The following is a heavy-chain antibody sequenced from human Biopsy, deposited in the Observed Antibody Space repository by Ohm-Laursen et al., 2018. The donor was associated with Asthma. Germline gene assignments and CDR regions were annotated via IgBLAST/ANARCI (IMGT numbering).Heavy chain of an antibody. Sequence: SLRLSCTASGFAFGKYGMYWARQAPGKGLQWVAAITHDGSRMYYADSVRGRFTISRDYSKNTLYLQMHSLRAEDTAVYYCARGDSSNWSHYYFDYWGQGTLVTVSS. J-gene: IGHJ4*02. CDR2: ITHDGSRM. D-gene: IGHD3-22*01. V-gene: IGHV3-30*03. CDR3: ARGDSSNWSHYYFDY. CDR1: GFAFGKYG.